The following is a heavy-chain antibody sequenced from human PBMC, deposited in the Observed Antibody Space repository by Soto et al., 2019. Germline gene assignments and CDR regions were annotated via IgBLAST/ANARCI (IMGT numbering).Heavy chain of an antibody. Sequence: ASVKVSCKASGYTFTGYYMHWVRQAPGQGLEWMGWISPNSGGTNYAQKSQGWVTMTRDTSISTAYMELSRLRSDDTAVYYCARGEMPIVVVQAAGNWFDPWGQGTLVTVSS. CDR3: ARGEMPIVVVQAAGNWFDP. CDR1: GYTFTGYY. J-gene: IGHJ5*02. CDR2: ISPNSGGT. D-gene: IGHD2-2*01. V-gene: IGHV1-2*04.